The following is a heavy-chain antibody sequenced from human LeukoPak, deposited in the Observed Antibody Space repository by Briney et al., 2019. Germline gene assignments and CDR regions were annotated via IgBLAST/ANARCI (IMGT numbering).Heavy chain of an antibody. CDR1: GYTFTSYG. CDR3: ARVGGDYYYDSSGYYPLGY. D-gene: IGHD3-22*01. V-gene: IGHV1-69*04. J-gene: IGHJ4*02. CDR2: IIPILGIA. Sequence: SVKVSCKASGYTFTSYGISWVRQAPGQGLEWMGRIIPILGIANYAQKFQGRVTITADKSTSTAYMELSSLRSEDTAVYYCARVGGDYYYDSSGYYPLGYWGQGTLVTVSS.